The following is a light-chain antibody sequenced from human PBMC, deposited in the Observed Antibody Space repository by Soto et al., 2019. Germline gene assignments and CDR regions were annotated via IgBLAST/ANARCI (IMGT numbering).Light chain of an antibody. J-gene: IGKJ5*01. CDR3: QQYGSSPVT. Sequence: EIVLTQSPGTLSLSPGVRATLSCRASQSVRSSYLAWYQQKPGQAPRLLIYGASSRATGIPDRFSGSGSGTDFTLTISRLEAEDFAVYYWQQYGSSPVTFGQGTRLEIK. CDR1: QSVRSSY. CDR2: GAS. V-gene: IGKV3-20*01.